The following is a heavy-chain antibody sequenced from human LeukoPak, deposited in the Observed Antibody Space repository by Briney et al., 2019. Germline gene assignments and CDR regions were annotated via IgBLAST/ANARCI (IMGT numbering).Heavy chain of an antibody. CDR2: IIPIFGTA. CDR3: ARALYNWNHAPYYYYGMDV. J-gene: IGHJ6*04. Sequence: ASVRVSCKASGGTFISYAISWVRQGPGQGGEWMGGIIPIFGTANYAQKFQGRVTITADKSTSTAYMELSSLRSEDTAVYYCARALYNWNHAPYYYYGMDVWGKGTTVTVSS. V-gene: IGHV1-69*06. D-gene: IGHD1-14*01. CDR1: GGTFISYA.